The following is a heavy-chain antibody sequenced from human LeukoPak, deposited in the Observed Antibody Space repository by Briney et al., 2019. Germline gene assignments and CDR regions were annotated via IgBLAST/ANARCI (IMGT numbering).Heavy chain of an antibody. J-gene: IGHJ4*02. D-gene: IGHD2-2*01. Sequence: GGSLTLSCAASGFTFSSFVMSWVRQAPGKGLEWVSTISGTGGNTYYADSVKGRFTISRDNAKNTLYLQMNRLRAKDTAVYYCARVPEAGYCSSTSCYPFDYWGQGTLVTVSS. CDR3: ARVPEAGYCSSTSCYPFDY. CDR1: GFTFSSFV. V-gene: IGHV3-23*01. CDR2: ISGTGGNT.